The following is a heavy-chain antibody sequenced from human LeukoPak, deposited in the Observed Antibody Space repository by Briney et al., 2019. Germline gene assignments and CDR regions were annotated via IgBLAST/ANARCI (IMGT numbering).Heavy chain of an antibody. V-gene: IGHV4-59*11. Sequence: SETLSLTCTVSGGSISPHYWTLIRQTPGKGLEWIGYVYYNGLTSYNASLRSRLILSVDTARNQVSLKLTSVTAADTAVYYCTRERSTVTFDYWGQGTLVTVSS. CDR1: GGSISPHY. J-gene: IGHJ4*02. CDR2: VYYNGLT. CDR3: TRERSTVTFDY. D-gene: IGHD4-17*01.